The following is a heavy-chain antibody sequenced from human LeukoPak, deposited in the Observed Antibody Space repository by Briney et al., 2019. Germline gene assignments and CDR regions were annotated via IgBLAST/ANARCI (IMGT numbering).Heavy chain of an antibody. CDR3: ARAAYYPLGGDDY. D-gene: IGHD2-21*01. J-gene: IGHJ4*02. CDR1: GGTFSSYA. V-gene: IGHV1-69*01. Sequence: ASVKVSCKASGGTFSSYAISWVRQAPGQGLEWMGGIIPIFGTANCAQKFQGRVTITADESTSTAYMELSSLRSEDTAVYYCARAAYYPLGGDDYWGQGTLVTVSS. CDR2: IIPIFGTA.